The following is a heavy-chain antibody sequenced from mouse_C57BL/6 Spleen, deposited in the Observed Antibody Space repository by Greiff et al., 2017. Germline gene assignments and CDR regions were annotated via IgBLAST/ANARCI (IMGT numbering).Heavy chain of an antibody. V-gene: IGHV1-64*01. CDR1: GYTFTSYW. D-gene: IGHD1-1*01. Sequence: QVQLKQPGAELVKPGASVKLSCKASGYTFTSYWMHWVKQRPGQGLEWIGMIHPNSGSTNYNEKFKSKATLTVDKSSSTAYMQLSSLTSEDSAVYYCARGDYHADYFDYWGQGTTLTVSS. CDR2: IHPNSGST. J-gene: IGHJ2*01. CDR3: ARGDYHADYFDY.